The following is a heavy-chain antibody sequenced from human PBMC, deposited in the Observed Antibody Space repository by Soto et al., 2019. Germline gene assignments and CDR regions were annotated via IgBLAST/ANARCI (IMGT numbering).Heavy chain of an antibody. CDR3: AMITMIRGVTRNYYYSYGMAV. J-gene: IGHJ6*02. V-gene: IGHV1-69*01. CDR2: IIPIFDTP. CDR1: GGTLSNYA. Sequence: QVQLVQSGAEVKKPGSSVKVSCNASGGTLSNYAITWVRQAPGQGLEWLGGIIPIFDTPNYAQTFQGRVTITADESTSTAYMEGSRLMSEDTAVYYCAMITMIRGVTRNYYYSYGMAVGGQGTTVTVSS. D-gene: IGHD3-10*01.